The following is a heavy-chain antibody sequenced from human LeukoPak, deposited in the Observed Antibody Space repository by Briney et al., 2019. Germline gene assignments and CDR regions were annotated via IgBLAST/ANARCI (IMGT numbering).Heavy chain of an antibody. CDR2: IWYDGSNK. J-gene: IGHJ3*02. Sequence: PGRSLRLSCAASGFTFSSYGMHWVRQAPGKGLKWVAVIWYDGSNKYYADSVKGRFTISRDNSKNTLYLQMNRLRAEDTAVYYCARGYSSSWYDAFDIWGQGTMVTVSS. CDR1: GFTFSSYG. CDR3: ARGYSSSWYDAFDI. V-gene: IGHV3-33*01. D-gene: IGHD6-13*01.